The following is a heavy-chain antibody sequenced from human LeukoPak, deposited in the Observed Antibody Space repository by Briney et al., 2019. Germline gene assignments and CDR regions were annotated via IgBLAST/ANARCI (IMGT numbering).Heavy chain of an antibody. CDR2: LYFSGPI. Sequence: PWETLSLTCTVSGGSITSSGYYWGWIRQSPGKGLEWIGSLYFSGPIYYSPSLKSLVTLSVDTPKKQFSLKLSSVTAADTAVFYCAGRPVALLACDIWGQATM. D-gene: IGHD2-21*01. J-gene: IGHJ3*02. V-gene: IGHV4-39*01. CDR3: AGRPVALLACDI. CDR1: GGSITSSGYY.